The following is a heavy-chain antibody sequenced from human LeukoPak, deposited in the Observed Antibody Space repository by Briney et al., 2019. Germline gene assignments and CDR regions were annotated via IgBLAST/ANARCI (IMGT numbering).Heavy chain of an antibody. J-gene: IGHJ4*02. CDR1: GGSFSGYY. CDR2: INHSGST. D-gene: IGHD3-10*01. V-gene: IGHV4-34*01. CDR3: ARFSDDGGGVIIKYYFDY. Sequence: PSETLSLTCAVYGGSFSGYYWSWIRQPPGKGLEWIGEINHSGSTNYNPSLKSRVTISVDTSKNQFSLKLSSVTAADTAVYYCARFSDDGGGVIIKYYFDYWGQGTLVTVSS.